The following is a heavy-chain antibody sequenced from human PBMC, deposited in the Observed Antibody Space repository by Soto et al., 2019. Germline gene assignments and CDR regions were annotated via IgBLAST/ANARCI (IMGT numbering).Heavy chain of an antibody. CDR2: IWYDGTKK. Sequence: QVQLVESGGGVVQSGRSLTLSCAASGFSLRTYGMQWLRRAPGKGLEWVAFIWYDGTKKFYANSVKGRSTISKDNSNNILYLQMSGLRADDTAVYYCARDVVTAVAGSVNWFDNWGQGTLVTVSS. V-gene: IGHV3-33*01. D-gene: IGHD6-19*01. CDR1: GFSLRTYG. J-gene: IGHJ5*02. CDR3: ARDVVTAVAGSVNWFDN.